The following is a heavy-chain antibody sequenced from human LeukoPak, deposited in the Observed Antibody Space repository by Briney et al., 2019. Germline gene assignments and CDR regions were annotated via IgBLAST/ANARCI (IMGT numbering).Heavy chain of an antibody. Sequence: SETLSLTCAVYGGSFSGYYWSWIRQPPGKGLEWIGEINHSGSTNYNPSLKSRVTISVDTSKNQFSLKLSSVTATDTAVYYRARGRGPRMIMSGKPQDPWGQGTLVTVSS. V-gene: IGHV4-34*01. J-gene: IGHJ5*02. CDR1: GGSFSGYY. D-gene: IGHD3-16*01. CDR3: ARGRGPRMIMSGKPQDP. CDR2: INHSGST.